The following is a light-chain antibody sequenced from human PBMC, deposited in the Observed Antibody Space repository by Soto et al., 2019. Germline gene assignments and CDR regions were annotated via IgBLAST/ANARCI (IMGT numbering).Light chain of an antibody. CDR1: QDISDD. Sequence: ASQDISDDVGWYQQTPGKAPKLLISGASRLQSGVPSRFSGSGSGAAFTLTITSLRPEDSATYYCLQNDNYPRTFGQGTKVAIK. V-gene: IGKV1-6*01. CDR2: GAS. CDR3: LQNDNYPRT. J-gene: IGKJ1*01.